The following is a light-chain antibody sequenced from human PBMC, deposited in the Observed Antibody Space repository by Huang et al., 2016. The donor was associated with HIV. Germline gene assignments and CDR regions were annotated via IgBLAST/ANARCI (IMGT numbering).Light chain of an antibody. Sequence: EIVLTQSPGTLSLSPGERATLSCRASQSVSSSYLAWYQQTPGQAPRLLIYDASNRATGIPDRFSGSGSGTDFTLTISRLEPEDFAVYYCQQYGSSPYTFGQGTKLEIK. CDR1: QSVSSSY. V-gene: IGKV3-20*01. CDR2: DAS. J-gene: IGKJ2*01. CDR3: QQYGSSPYT.